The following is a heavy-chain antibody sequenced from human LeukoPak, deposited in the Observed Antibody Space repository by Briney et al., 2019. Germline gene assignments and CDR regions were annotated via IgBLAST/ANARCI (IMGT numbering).Heavy chain of an antibody. CDR2: INHSGST. CDR1: GGSFSGYY. Sequence: SETLSLTCAVYGGSFSGYYWSWIRQPPGKGLEWIGEINHSGSTNYNPSLKSRVTISVDTSKNQFSLQLSSVTAADTAVYYCARGTYYYDSSGYRCYYSMDVWGKGTTVTVSS. J-gene: IGHJ6*03. D-gene: IGHD3-22*01. V-gene: IGHV4-34*01. CDR3: ARGTYYYDSSGYRCYYSMDV.